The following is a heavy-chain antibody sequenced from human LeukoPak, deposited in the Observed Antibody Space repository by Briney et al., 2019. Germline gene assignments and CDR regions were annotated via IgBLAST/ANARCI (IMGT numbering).Heavy chain of an antibody. CDR1: GDSIGRYY. Sequence: SETLSLTCTVSGDSIGRYYWSWIRHPPGKGLEWIGYIYYSGSTNSNPSLKSRVTLSVDTSKNQFSLKLRSVTAADTAVYYCARGLYGAAAGTHWGQGTQVTVSS. V-gene: IGHV4-59*01. CDR3: ARGLYGAAAGTH. CDR2: IYYSGST. J-gene: IGHJ1*01. D-gene: IGHD6-13*01.